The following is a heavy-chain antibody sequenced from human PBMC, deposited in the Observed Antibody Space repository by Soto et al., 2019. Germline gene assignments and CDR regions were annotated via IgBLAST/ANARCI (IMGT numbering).Heavy chain of an antibody. CDR1: GGSISSSSYY. J-gene: IGHJ6*02. CDR3: ASQAGSYYYYGMDV. Sequence: SETLSLTCTVSGGSISSSSYYWGWIRQPPGKGLEWIGSIYYSGSTYYNPSLKSRVTISVDTSKNQFSLKLSSVTAADTAVYYCASQAGSYYYYGMDVWGQGTTVT. D-gene: IGHD6-19*01. V-gene: IGHV4-39*01. CDR2: IYYSGST.